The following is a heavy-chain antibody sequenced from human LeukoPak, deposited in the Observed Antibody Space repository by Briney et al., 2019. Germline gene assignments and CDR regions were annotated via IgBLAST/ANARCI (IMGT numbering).Heavy chain of an antibody. CDR1: GFTFSSYA. Sequence: QPGGSLRLSCAASGFTFSSYAMSWVRQAPGKGLEWVSAISGSGGSTYYADSVKGRFTISRDNSKNTLYLQMNSLRAEDTAVYYCAKGGGRTTVTLIGYWGQGTLVTVSS. J-gene: IGHJ4*02. D-gene: IGHD4-11*01. CDR2: ISGSGGST. CDR3: AKGGGRTTVTLIGY. V-gene: IGHV3-23*01.